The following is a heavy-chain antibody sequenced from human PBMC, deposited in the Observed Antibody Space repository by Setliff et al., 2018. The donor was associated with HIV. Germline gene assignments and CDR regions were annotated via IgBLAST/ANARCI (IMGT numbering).Heavy chain of an antibody. J-gene: IGHJ1*01. CDR3: ATDGNWFFHH. Sequence: GESLKISCAASGFTFINAWMSWVRQAPGKGLEWVGRIKSKTDGGTTDYVAPVKGRFTISRDDSKNTLYLQMDSLKTEDTAVYYCATDGNWFFHHWGQGTLVTVS. V-gene: IGHV3-15*01. CDR1: GFTFINAW. D-gene: IGHD3-9*01. CDR2: IKSKTDGGTT.